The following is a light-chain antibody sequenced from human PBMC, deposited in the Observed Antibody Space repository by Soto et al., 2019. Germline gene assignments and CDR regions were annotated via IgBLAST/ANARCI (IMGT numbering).Light chain of an antibody. J-gene: IGKJ2*01. CDR2: AAS. V-gene: IGKV1-9*01. CDR3: XXVNTYPHT. Sequence: DIQLTQSPSFLSASVGDRVTITCRASQGISXSLAWFQQKPGKAPKLLIYAASTLQSRVPSRFSGSGSGTDFTLTINSLXPXXFAXYXXXXVNTYPHTFGQGTKLEIK. CDR1: QGISXS.